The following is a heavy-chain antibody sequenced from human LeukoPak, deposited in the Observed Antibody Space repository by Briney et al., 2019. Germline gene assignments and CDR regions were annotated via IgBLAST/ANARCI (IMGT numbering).Heavy chain of an antibody. CDR2: INGDGSGT. CDR3: AREGFRRTPSD. D-gene: IGHD1/OR15-1a*01. V-gene: IGHV3-74*01. CDR1: GFTFSTYW. J-gene: IGHJ4*02. Sequence: GGSLRLSCAASGFTFSTYWMHWVRQAPGKGLVWVSRINGDGSGTGYADSVKGRFTISRDNAKNTLYLQMNSLRAEDTAVYYCAREGFRRTPSDWGQGTLVTVSS.